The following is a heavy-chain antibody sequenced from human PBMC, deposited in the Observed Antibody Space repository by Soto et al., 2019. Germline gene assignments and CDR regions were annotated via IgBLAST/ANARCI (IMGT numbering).Heavy chain of an antibody. J-gene: IGHJ4*02. CDR3: ARRGFFDF. D-gene: IGHD1-26*01. CDR1: GESISNYY. Sequence: SETLSLTCTVPGESISNYYWSWIRQPPGKGLEWIGYIYKSGTSYNPSLKSRVTISVDTSTNQISLKLNSVTAADTAVYYCARRGFFDFWGQGILVTVSS. CDR2: IYKSGT. V-gene: IGHV4-59*08.